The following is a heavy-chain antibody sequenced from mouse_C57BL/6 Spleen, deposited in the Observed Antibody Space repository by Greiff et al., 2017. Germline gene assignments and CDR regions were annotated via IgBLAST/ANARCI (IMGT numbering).Heavy chain of an antibody. CDR1: GFNIIDYY. Sequence: VQLQQSGAELVKPGASVKLSCTASGFNIIDYYMHWVKQRTEQGLEWIGRIDPEDGETKYAPKFQGKATLTADTSSNTAYLQLSSLTSEDTAVYYCARGDGYSFDYWGQGTTLTVSS. D-gene: IGHD2-3*01. V-gene: IGHV14-2*01. CDR2: IDPEDGET. J-gene: IGHJ2*01. CDR3: ARGDGYSFDY.